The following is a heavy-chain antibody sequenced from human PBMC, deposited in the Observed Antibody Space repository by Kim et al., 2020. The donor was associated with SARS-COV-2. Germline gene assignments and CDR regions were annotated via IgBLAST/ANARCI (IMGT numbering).Heavy chain of an antibody. CDR2: IYYSGST. D-gene: IGHD2-2*01. CDR3: ARRGLGYYSSSSCYSAFDI. V-gene: IGHV4-59*08. J-gene: IGHJ3*02. CDR1: GGYISSYY. Sequence: SETLSLTCTVSGGYISSYYWSWIRQPPGKGLEWIGYIYYSGSTNYNPSLKSRVTISVDTSKNQFSLKLSSVTAADKAVYYCARRGLGYYSSSSCYSAFDIWGQGTMVTVSS.